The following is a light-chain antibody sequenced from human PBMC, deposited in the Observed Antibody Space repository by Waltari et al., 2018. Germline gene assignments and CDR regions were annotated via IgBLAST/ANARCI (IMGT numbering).Light chain of an antibody. CDR1: TSDVGSYAF. Sequence: QSALTQPAPVSGAPGQSITISCTGPTSDVGSYAFVSWYQQYPGKAPQLIIYDVYYRPAGVSQRFSASKSGDTASLTISGLQTDDEADYYCSSYTSISTSVVFGGGTKLTVL. J-gene: IGLJ2*01. CDR3: SSYTSISTSVV. V-gene: IGLV2-14*03. CDR2: DVY.